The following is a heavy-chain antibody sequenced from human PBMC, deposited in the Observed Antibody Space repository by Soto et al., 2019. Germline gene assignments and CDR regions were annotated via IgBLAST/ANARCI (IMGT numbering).Heavy chain of an antibody. CDR3: LRDRQARTDNVNWFAP. D-gene: IGHD1-1*01. CDR2: IAYDGSNR. V-gene: IGHV3-30*04. J-gene: IGHJ5*02. CDR1: GFSISRSA. Sequence: QVQLVESGGGVVQPGRSLKLSCAASGFSISRSAMHWVRQAPGKGLEWVAVIAYDGSNRWYADSAKGRFTISRDNSKNKVYLEMSSLRGEDTAAYYCLRDRQARTDNVNWFAPWGKGTLVTVSS.